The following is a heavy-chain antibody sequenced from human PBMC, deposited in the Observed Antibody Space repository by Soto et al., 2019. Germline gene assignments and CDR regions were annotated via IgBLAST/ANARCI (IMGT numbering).Heavy chain of an antibody. CDR3: ARGGPYSSGWHFDY. CDR2: IIPIFRTA. CDR1: GGTFSTHE. J-gene: IGHJ4*02. V-gene: IGHV1-69*13. D-gene: IGHD6-19*01. Sequence: SVKVSCKTSGGTFSTHEFSWVRQAPGQGLEWMGGIIPIFRTAKYAQKFQGRVTITADESTSTAYMELSSLRSEDTAVYYCARGGPYSSGWHFDYWGQGTLVTVSS.